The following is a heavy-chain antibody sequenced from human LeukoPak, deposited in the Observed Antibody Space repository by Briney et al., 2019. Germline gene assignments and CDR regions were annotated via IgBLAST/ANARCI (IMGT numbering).Heavy chain of an antibody. Sequence: GVSVKVSCKASGYTFTGYYMHWVRQAPGQGLEWMGWINPNSGGTNYAQKFQGRVTMTRDTSISTAYMELSRLRSDDTAVYYCARGDPRGMIVTFDIWGQGTMVTVSS. D-gene: IGHD3-22*01. CDR1: GYTFTGYY. V-gene: IGHV1-2*02. CDR2: INPNSGGT. J-gene: IGHJ3*02. CDR3: ARGDPRGMIVTFDI.